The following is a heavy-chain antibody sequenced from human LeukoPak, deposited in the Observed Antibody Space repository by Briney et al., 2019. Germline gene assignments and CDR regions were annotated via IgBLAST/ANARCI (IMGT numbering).Heavy chain of an antibody. CDR3: ARGLESAVSFDY. Sequence: GGSLRLSCAASGFTFSSYWMSWVRQAPGKGLEWVANIKQDGSEKHYVDSMKGRFTISRDNAKNSLYLQMNSLRAEDTAVYYCARGLESAVSFDYWGQGTLATVSS. J-gene: IGHJ4*02. CDR1: GFTFSSYW. V-gene: IGHV3-7*01. CDR2: IKQDGSEK.